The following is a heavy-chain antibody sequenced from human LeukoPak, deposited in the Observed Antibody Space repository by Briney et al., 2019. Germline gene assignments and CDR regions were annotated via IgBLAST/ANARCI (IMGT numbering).Heavy chain of an antibody. D-gene: IGHD3-10*01. CDR2: IIPILDIP. Sequence: ASVTVSCKSSGGTFSSHVSWVRQAPGQGLAWIGRIIPILDIPNYAQRFQGRVTVTADKSTNTAYMELSSLRFDDTAVYYCARVSSLWFGELGVWGQGTTVTVSS. CDR3: ARVSSLWFGELGV. V-gene: IGHV1-69*04. J-gene: IGHJ6*02. CDR1: GGTFSSHV.